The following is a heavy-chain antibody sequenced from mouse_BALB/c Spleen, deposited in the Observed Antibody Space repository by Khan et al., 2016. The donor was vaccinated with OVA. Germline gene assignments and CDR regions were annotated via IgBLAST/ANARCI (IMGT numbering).Heavy chain of an antibody. CDR3: TRHGYVAWFTY. CDR1: GYSFTTYY. Sequence: EVQLQQSGPELMKPGISVKISCKASGYSFTTYYIHWVMQSHETSLEWIGYIDPLSGGTPYNQKFKGKATLSVDKSSSTAYIRLSDRTTEDSAVYYCTRHGYVAWFTYWGRGTLVTVSA. J-gene: IGHJ3*01. CDR2: IDPLSGGT. V-gene: IGHV1S135*01. D-gene: IGHD2-2*01.